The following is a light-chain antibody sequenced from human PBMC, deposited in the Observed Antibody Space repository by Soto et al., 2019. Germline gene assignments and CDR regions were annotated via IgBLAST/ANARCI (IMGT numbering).Light chain of an antibody. CDR3: QYYGGSFT. CDR1: QSIDSKS. Sequence: EIVLTQSPGTLSLSPGERATVSCRTSQSIDSKSLVWYQQRVGQAPRLLIYGTSSRGTGIPDRFSGSGSGTDFTITISMLEPEDCAVYFCQYYGGSFTFGPGTKVEIK. CDR2: GTS. V-gene: IGKV3-20*01. J-gene: IGKJ3*01.